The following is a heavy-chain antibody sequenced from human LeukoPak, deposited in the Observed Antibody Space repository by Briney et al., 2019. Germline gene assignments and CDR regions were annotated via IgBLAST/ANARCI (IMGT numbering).Heavy chain of an antibody. Sequence: GGSLRLSCAASGFTFSNAWMSWVRQAPGKGLEWGGRIKNKTDGGTTDYAAPVKGRFTISRDDSKNTLYLQMNSLKTEDTAVYYCTTDDSSWYQYYFTTGAREPWSPSPQ. CDR2: IKNKTDGGTT. CDR3: TTDDSSWYQYYFTT. V-gene: IGHV3-15*01. J-gene: IGHJ4*02. D-gene: IGHD6-13*01. CDR1: GFTFSNAW.